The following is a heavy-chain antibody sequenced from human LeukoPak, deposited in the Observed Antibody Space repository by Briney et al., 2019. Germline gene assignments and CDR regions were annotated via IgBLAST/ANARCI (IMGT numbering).Heavy chain of an antibody. J-gene: IGHJ5*02. V-gene: IGHV4-39*07. D-gene: IGHD2-2*01. CDR1: GGSISSSSDY. CDR3: ARVSSLYCTSTICYFKWLDP. CDR2: ISNSGST. Sequence: SETLSLTCTVSGGSISSSSDYWGWIRQAPGKGLEWIGSISNSGSTYYNPSLKSRVTMSVDTSKNQLSLMLSSVTAADTAVYHCARVSSLYCTSTICYFKWLDPWGQGTLVTVYS.